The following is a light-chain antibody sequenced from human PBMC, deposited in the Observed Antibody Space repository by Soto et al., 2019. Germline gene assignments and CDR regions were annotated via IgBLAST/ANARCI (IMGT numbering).Light chain of an antibody. J-gene: IGKJ1*01. V-gene: IGKV1-5*03. CDR2: EAS. CDR3: QQYNSYSRT. CDR1: QSISNW. Sequence: DIQMTQSPSTLSASVGDRVTITCRASQSISNWLAWYQQKPGKAPKLLIYEASSLERGVPSRFSGSGSGTEFTLTISSLEPDDFATYYCQQYNSYSRTFGQGTKVEIK.